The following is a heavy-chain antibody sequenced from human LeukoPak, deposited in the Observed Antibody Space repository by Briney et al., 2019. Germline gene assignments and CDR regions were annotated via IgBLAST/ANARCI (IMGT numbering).Heavy chain of an antibody. J-gene: IGHJ4*02. D-gene: IGHD3-22*01. CDR2: INSDGSTT. V-gene: IGHV3-74*01. CDR1: GFTFSNYW. Sequence: GGSLRLSCAASGFTFSNYWMHWVRQAPGKGLVWVSRINSDGSTTNYADSVKGRFTISRDNAKNTLYLQMNSLRAEDTAVYYCARGYYYDSRTFDYWGQGTLVTVSS. CDR3: ARGYYYDSRTFDY.